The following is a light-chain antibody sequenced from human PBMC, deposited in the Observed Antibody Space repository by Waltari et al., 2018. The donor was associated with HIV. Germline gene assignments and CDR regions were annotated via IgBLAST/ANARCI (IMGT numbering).Light chain of an antibody. J-gene: IGKJ2*01. CDR3: QQYSRFPVT. V-gene: IGKV1-5*03. CDR2: KAS. Sequence: DNQMTQSLSPLSASIADRVTITCRASQSITNFLAWYQQKPGRAPNLLISKASILQSGVPSNFSGSGSGTHFTLTISGLRLDDFATYYCQQYSRFPVTFGQGTKL. CDR1: QSITNF.